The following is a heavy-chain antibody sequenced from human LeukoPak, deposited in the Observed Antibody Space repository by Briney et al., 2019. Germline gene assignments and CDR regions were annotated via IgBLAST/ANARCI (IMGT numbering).Heavy chain of an antibody. CDR3: ASTLEYYYDSSGYPAPANFDY. V-gene: IGHV3-66*01. CDR2: MYSGGST. J-gene: IGHJ4*02. D-gene: IGHD3-22*01. CDR1: GFTVSNNY. Sequence: GGSLRLSCAASGFTVSNNYMSWVRQAPGKGLEWVSVMYSGGSTYYADSVKGRFTISRDNSKNTLYLQMNSLRAEDTAVYYCASTLEYYYDSSGYPAPANFDYWGQGTLVTVSS.